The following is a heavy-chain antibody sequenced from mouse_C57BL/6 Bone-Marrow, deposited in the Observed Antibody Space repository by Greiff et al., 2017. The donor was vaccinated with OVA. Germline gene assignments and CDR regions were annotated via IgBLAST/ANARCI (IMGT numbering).Heavy chain of an antibody. CDR3: AREIYYDPYYFDY. CDR2: ISDGGSYT. V-gene: IGHV5-4*01. CDR1: GFTFSSYA. J-gene: IGHJ2*01. Sequence: EVKVVESGGGLVKPGGSLKLSCAASGFTFSSYAMSWVRQTPEKRLEWVATISDGGSYTYYPDNVKGRFTISRDNAKNNLYLQMSHLKSEDTAMYYCAREIYYDPYYFDYWGQGTTLTVSS. D-gene: IGHD2-4*01.